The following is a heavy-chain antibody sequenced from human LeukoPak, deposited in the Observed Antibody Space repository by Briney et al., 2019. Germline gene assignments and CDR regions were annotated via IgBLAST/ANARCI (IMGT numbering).Heavy chain of an antibody. CDR1: GGSISDSSYY. Sequence: SETLSLTCAVSGGSISDSSYYWSWIRQPPGKGLEWIGYIYYSGSTNYNPSLKSRVTISVDTSKNQFSLKLSSVTAADTAVYYCAVSSSWSLYYFDYWGQGTLVTVSS. D-gene: IGHD6-13*01. CDR3: AVSSSWSLYYFDY. J-gene: IGHJ4*02. V-gene: IGHV4-61*05. CDR2: IYYSGST.